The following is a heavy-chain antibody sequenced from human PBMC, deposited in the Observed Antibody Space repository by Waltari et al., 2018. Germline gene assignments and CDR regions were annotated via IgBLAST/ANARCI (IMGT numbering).Heavy chain of an antibody. CDR2: LDRKDGHA. D-gene: IGHD2-15*01. Sequence: QVQVVQSGAEVKKPGASVKVSCKVSGYTLAGFSIHWGRRPPGTGLEWVGRLDRKDGHAVLAQNFQGRVTMTEDSSTDTAHMDLSSLRPEGTALYYCHLTGRNIVVMAATSPSFYSYIDVWGRGTTVTVSS. CDR1: GYTLAGFS. J-gene: IGHJ6*03. V-gene: IGHV1-24*01. CDR3: HLTGRNIVVMAATSPSFYSYIDV.